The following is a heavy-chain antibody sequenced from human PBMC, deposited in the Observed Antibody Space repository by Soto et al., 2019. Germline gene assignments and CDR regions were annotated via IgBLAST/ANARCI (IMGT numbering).Heavy chain of an antibody. D-gene: IGHD6-19*01. CDR3: AAAVARGWFDP. J-gene: IGHJ5*02. CDR2: INHSGST. CDR1: GGSFSGYY. V-gene: IGHV4-34*02. Sequence: QVQLQQWGAGLLKPSETLSLTCAIYGGSFSGYYWSWIRQPPGKGLEGIGEINHSGSTNYNPALKSRVSMSVDTSKNQFSLKLSSVTAADMAVYYCAAAVARGWFDPWGQGTLVTVSS.